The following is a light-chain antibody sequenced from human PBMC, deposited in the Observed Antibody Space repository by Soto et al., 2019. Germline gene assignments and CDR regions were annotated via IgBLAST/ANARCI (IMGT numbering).Light chain of an antibody. CDR3: SSYTSSSTVV. Sequence: QCALTQPASVSGSPGQSITISCTGTSNDVGGYNYVSWYQQHPGKAPKLMIYDVSNRPSGVSNRFSGSKSGNTASLTISGLQAEDEADYYCSSYTSSSTVVFGGGTKLTVL. CDR1: SNDVGGYNY. V-gene: IGLV2-14*01. J-gene: IGLJ2*01. CDR2: DVS.